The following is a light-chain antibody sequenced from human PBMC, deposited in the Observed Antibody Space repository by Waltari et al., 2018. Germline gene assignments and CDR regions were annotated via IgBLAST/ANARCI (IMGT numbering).Light chain of an antibody. J-gene: IGLJ1*01. CDR3: SSYTSSSTYV. CDR1: SSDVGGYNY. Sequence: QSALTQPASVSGSPGQSIPNSCTGTSSDVGGYNYVSWYQQPPGKAPNLMIYDVSKRPSGVSNRFSGSKSGNTASLTISGLQAEDEADYYCSSYTSSSTYVFGTGTKVTVL. V-gene: IGLV2-14*01. CDR2: DVS.